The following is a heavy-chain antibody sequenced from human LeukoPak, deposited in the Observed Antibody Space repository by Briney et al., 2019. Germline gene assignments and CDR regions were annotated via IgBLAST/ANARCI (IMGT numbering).Heavy chain of an antibody. V-gene: IGHV4-59*01. J-gene: IGHJ6*02. Sequence: SETLSLTCTVSGGSISSYYWSWIRQPPGKGLEWIGYIYYSGSTNYNPSLKSRVTISVDTSKNQFSLKLSSVTAADTAVYYCARDIIVATSPPLYYYYYGMDVWGQGTTVTVSS. CDR2: IYYSGST. CDR1: GGSISSYY. CDR3: ARDIIVATSPPLYYYYYGMDV. D-gene: IGHD5-12*01.